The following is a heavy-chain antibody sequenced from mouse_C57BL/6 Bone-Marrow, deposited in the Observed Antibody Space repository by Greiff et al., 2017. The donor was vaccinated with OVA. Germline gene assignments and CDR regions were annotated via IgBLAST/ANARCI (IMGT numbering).Heavy chain of an antibody. Sequence: ESGPGLVKPSQSLSLTCSVTGYSITSGYYWNWIRQFPGNKLEWMGYISYDGSNNYNPSLKNRISITRDTSRNQFFLKLNSVTTEDTATYYCARAGGLRPRFAYWGQGTLVTVSA. J-gene: IGHJ3*01. CDR3: ARAGGLRPRFAY. CDR2: ISYDGSN. CDR1: GYSITSGYY. V-gene: IGHV3-6*01. D-gene: IGHD2-4*01.